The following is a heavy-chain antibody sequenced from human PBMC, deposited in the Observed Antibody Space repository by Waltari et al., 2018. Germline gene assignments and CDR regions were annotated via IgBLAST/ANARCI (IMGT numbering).Heavy chain of an antibody. J-gene: IGHJ2*01. CDR1: GYTFTGSY. D-gene: IGHD4-17*01. Sequence: QVQLVQSGAAVTKPGASVKVSCKASGYTFTGSYMPWVRQAPGQGLEWMGRINPNSGGTNYAQKFQGRVTMTRDTSISTAYMELSRLRSDDTAVYYCARPPTVTTAYFDLWGRGTLVTVSS. CDR3: ARPPTVTTAYFDL. V-gene: IGHV1-2*06. CDR2: INPNSGGT.